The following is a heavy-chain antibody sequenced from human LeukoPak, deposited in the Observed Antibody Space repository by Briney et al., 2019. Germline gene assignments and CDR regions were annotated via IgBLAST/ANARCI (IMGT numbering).Heavy chain of an antibody. J-gene: IGHJ4*02. Sequence: GGSLRLSCVVPAFSLNTYNMNWVRQAPGKGLEWVSSISYTGTYIYYADSVKGRFTISRDNAQNSVYLQMNSLRAEDTAVYYCVRDRGTYRPIDYWGQGTLVTVSS. CDR3: VRDRGTYRPIDY. D-gene: IGHD1-26*01. V-gene: IGHV3-21*04. CDR1: AFSLNTYN. CDR2: ISYTGTYI.